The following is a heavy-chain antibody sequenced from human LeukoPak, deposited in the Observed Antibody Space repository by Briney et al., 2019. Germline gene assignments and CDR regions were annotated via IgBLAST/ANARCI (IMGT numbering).Heavy chain of an antibody. Sequence: PGGSLRLSCVASGFTFSDSYMTWVRQAPGKGLEWLSYISGNSGDTNYADSVKGRFTISRDNAKNSLYLQMNSLRVEDTAVYYCARDPRTVRIWGQGTLVTVSS. CDR1: GFTFSDSY. D-gene: IGHD1-1*01. J-gene: IGHJ4*02. CDR2: ISGNSGDT. CDR3: ARDPRTVRI. V-gene: IGHV3-11*06.